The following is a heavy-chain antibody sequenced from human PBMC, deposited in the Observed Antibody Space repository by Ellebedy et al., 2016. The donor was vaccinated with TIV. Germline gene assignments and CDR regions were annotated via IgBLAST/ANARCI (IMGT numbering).Heavy chain of an antibody. Sequence: GESLKISCVASGFTFSSSAMSWVRQAPGKGLEWVSTVGGSGESKWYADSVKGRFTISRDNSKNTLSLQMNNLRVEDTALYYCAKATGDYEYWGRGILLTVSS. J-gene: IGHJ4*02. D-gene: IGHD4-17*01. V-gene: IGHV3-23*01. CDR3: AKATGDYEY. CDR1: GFTFSSSA. CDR2: VGGSGESK.